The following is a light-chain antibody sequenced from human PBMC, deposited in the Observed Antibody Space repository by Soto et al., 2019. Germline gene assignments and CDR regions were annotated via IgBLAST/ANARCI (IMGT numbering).Light chain of an antibody. Sequence: QSALTQPASVSGSPGQSITISCTGTSSDVGGYNYVSWYQQHPGKAPKLMIYDVSDRPSGVSNRFSGSKSGNTASLTISGLQAEDEADYYWSSYTSSSSIFGGGTKVTVL. CDR3: SSYTSSSSI. CDR2: DVS. CDR1: SSDVGGYNY. J-gene: IGLJ2*01. V-gene: IGLV2-14*01.